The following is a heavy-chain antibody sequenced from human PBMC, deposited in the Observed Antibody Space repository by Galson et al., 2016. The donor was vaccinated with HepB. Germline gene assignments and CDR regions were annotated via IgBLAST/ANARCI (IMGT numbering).Heavy chain of an antibody. Sequence: SVKVSCKGSGYTFTSYHLHWVRQAPGHGLEWMGIINPSGGSTTSAQRFQGRFTMTRDTSTSTVYMELSSLRSEDTAVYYCAGSSSWYHVLDDYWGQGTLVTVSS. D-gene: IGHD2-2*01. CDR1: GYTFTSYH. CDR2: INPSGGST. CDR3: AGSSSWYHVLDDY. J-gene: IGHJ4*02. V-gene: IGHV1-46*01.